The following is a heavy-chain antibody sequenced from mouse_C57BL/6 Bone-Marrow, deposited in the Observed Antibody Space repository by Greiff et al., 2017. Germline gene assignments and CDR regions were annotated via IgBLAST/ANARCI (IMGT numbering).Heavy chain of an antibody. J-gene: IGHJ2*01. CDR3: ARIYYGNYVFDY. D-gene: IGHD2-1*01. CDR1: GYTFTSYW. V-gene: IGHV1-55*01. Sequence: QVQLQQPGAELVKPGASVKMSCKASGYTFTSYWITWVKQRPGQGLEWIGDIYPGSGSTNYTEKFKSKATLTVDTSSRTAYMQLSSLTSEDSAVYYCARIYYGNYVFDYWGQGTTLTVSS. CDR2: IYPGSGST.